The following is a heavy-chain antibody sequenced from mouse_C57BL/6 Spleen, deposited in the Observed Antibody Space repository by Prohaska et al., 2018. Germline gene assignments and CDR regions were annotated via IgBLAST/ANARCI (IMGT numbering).Heavy chain of an antibody. J-gene: IGHJ4*01. D-gene: IGHD2-13*01. Sequence: DVKLVESGEGLVKPGGSLKLSCAASGFNFSSYAMSWVRQTPEKRLEWGAYISRGGDYIYYADTVKCRFTISRYNASNTLYLEIGSLKSEETAMYYCTRGDYFYAMYYWGQGTSVTVSS. CDR1: GFNFSSYA. CDR3: TRGDYFYAMYY. CDR2: ISRGGDYI. V-gene: IGHV5-9-1*02.